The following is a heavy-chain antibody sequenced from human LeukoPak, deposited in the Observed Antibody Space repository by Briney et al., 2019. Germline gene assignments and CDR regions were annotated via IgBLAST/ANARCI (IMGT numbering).Heavy chain of an antibody. CDR1: GFTFSDYY. J-gene: IGHJ4*02. CDR2: ISSSSSYT. Sequence: GGSLRLSCAASGFTFSDYYMSWIRQAPGKGLEWVSYISSSSSYTNYADSVKGRFTISRDNAKNSLYLQMNSLIAEDTAVYYCARFIAAAGRDYFDYWGQGTLVTVSS. D-gene: IGHD6-13*01. V-gene: IGHV3-11*06. CDR3: ARFIAAAGRDYFDY.